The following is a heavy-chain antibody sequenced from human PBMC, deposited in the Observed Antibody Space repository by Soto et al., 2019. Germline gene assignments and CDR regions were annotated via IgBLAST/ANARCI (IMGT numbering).Heavy chain of an antibody. D-gene: IGHD3-22*01. J-gene: IGHJ4*02. V-gene: IGHV3-30*18. CDR2: ISYDGSNK. Sequence: GGSLRLSCAASGFTFSSYGMHWVRQAPGKGLEWVAVISYDGSNKYYADSVKGRFTISRDNSKNTLYLQMNSLRAEDTAVYYCAKFFWRYYYDSSGYSTGRDQNYWGQGTLVTVSS. CDR1: GFTFSSYG. CDR3: AKFFWRYYYDSSGYSTGRDQNY.